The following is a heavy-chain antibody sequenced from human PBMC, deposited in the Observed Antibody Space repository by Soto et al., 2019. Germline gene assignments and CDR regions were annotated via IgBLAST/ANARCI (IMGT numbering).Heavy chain of an antibody. Sequence: EVQLVQSGAEVKKPGESLKISCKGFGYSFSNHWIGWVRQMPGKGLEWMGFIDLSNSGTRYSPSFQGQVAISADKSIRTVYLQWSSLKASDTAMYYCARRTSTSGWRHYFDYWGQGTLVTVSS. CDR3: ARRTSTSGWRHYFDY. V-gene: IGHV5-51*01. D-gene: IGHD6-19*01. J-gene: IGHJ4*02. CDR2: IDLSNSGT. CDR1: GYSFSNHW.